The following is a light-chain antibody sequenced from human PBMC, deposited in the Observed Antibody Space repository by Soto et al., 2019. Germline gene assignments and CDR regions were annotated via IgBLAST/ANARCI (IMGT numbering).Light chain of an antibody. CDR1: QSVSSN. CDR2: GAS. J-gene: IGKJ1*01. Sequence: EIVMTQSLATLSVSPGERATLSCRASQSVSSNLAWYQQKPCQAPRLLIYGASTRATGIPARFSGSGSGTEFTLTISSLQSEDFAVYYCQQYNNWPRTFGQGTKVEIK. V-gene: IGKV3-15*01. CDR3: QQYNNWPRT.